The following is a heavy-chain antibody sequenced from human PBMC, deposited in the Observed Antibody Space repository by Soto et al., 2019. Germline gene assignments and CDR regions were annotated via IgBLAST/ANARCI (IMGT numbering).Heavy chain of an antibody. Sequence: GGSLRLSCAASGFTFSSYSMNWVRQAPGKGLQWVSSISFSGSYIYYADSLKGRFTISRDNAKNSLYLHMNSLRADDTAVYFCARVRAPYYYASGASQDIWSQGTMVTVSS. CDR1: GFTFSSYS. V-gene: IGHV3-21*01. D-gene: IGHD3-10*01. J-gene: IGHJ3*02. CDR2: ISFSGSYI. CDR3: ARVRAPYYYASGASQDI.